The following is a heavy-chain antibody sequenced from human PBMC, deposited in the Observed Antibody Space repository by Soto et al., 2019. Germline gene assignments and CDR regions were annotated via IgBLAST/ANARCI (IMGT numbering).Heavy chain of an antibody. J-gene: IGHJ4*02. Sequence: EVQLLQSGGGLVQPGGSLRLSCAASGFTFSSYGMTWVRQAPGKVLEWVSSISDSGASTYYADSVRGRFTISRDNSKSTVVLQMYSLRVEDTAVYYCAKDRKGRGHDYWGQGTLVTVSS. CDR3: AKDRKGRGHDY. CDR2: ISDSGAST. D-gene: IGHD3-10*01. V-gene: IGHV3-23*01. CDR1: GFTFSSYG.